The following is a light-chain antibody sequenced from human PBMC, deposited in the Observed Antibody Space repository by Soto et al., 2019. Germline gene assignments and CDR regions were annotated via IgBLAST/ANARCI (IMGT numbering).Light chain of an antibody. J-gene: IGKJ5*01. CDR2: DAS. Sequence: EVVLTQSPRTLSLSTGERATLSCRASQSVSSYLAWYQQKPGQAPRLLIYDASNRATGIPARFSGSGSGTDFTLTISSLEPEDFAVYYCQQRSNWPITFGQGTRLSIK. CDR1: QSVSSY. CDR3: QQRSNWPIT. V-gene: IGKV3-11*01.